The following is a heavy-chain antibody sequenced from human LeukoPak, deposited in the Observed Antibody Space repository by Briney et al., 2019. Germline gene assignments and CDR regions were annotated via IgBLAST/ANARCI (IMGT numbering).Heavy chain of an antibody. J-gene: IGHJ4*02. CDR2: SSYSGNT. D-gene: IGHD1-1*01. Sequence: PSESLSLTCTVSGGSISSFYWSWIRQSPGKGLEWIGCSSYSGNTNYNPTLKSRVTISIDTSKNQFSLKLSSVTAADMAVYYCARCLRYNWNDVIDYWGQGTLVTVSS. V-gene: IGHV4-59*01. CDR3: ARCLRYNWNDVIDY. CDR1: GGSISSFY.